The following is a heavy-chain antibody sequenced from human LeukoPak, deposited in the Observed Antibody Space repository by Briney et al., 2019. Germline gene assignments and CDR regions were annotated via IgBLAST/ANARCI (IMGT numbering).Heavy chain of an antibody. J-gene: IGHJ4*02. CDR2: ISGDST. CDR3: ARDTPYFDY. CDR1: GFTFTNYV. Sequence: GGSLRLSCAASGFTFTNYVMSWVRQAPGKGLEWVSTISGDSTYYADSVKGRFTISRDNSKNTLYLQMNSLRAEDTAVYYCARDTPYFDYWGQGTLVNVSS. V-gene: IGHV3-23*01.